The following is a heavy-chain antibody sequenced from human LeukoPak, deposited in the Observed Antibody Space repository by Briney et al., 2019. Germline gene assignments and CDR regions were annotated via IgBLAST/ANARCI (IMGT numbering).Heavy chain of an antibody. CDR3: GRGNTVVTPGAFDI. J-gene: IGHJ3*02. V-gene: IGHV4-59*01. Sequence: PSETLSLTRTVSGGSISSYYWSWSRQPPGKGPEWIGYIYYSGSTNYNPSLKSRVTISVATSKTQFSLKLSSVTAADTAVYYCGRGNTVVTPGAFDIWGQGTMVTVSS. D-gene: IGHD4-23*01. CDR1: GGSISSYY. CDR2: IYYSGST.